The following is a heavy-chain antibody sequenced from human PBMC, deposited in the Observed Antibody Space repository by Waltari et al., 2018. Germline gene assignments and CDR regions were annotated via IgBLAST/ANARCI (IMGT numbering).Heavy chain of an antibody. CDR1: GYTFTSYY. J-gene: IGHJ5*02. V-gene: IGHV1-2*02. CDR3: ASSIAAQWWFDP. Sequence: QVQLVQSGAEVKKPGASVQVSCQASGYTFTSYYLLWVRQAPGQGLEWMGWMNPNSGGTNYAQKFQGRVTMTRDTSISTAYMELSRLRSDDTAVYYCASSIAAQWWFDPWGQGTLVTVSS. D-gene: IGHD6-6*01. CDR2: MNPNSGGT.